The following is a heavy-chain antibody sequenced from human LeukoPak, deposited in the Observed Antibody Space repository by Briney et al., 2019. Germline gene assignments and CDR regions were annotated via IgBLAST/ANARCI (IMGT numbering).Heavy chain of an antibody. CDR2: ISVKNGNT. CDR1: GYTFTSYG. D-gene: IGHD3-22*01. J-gene: IGHJ4*02. V-gene: IGHV1-18*01. CDR3: ARDTTTMIAEY. Sequence: ASVKVSCKASGYTFTSYGISWVRQAPGQGLEWMGWISVKNGNTNYAQKVQGRVTMTTDTSTSTAYMELRSLRSDDTAVYYCARDTTTMIAEYWGQGTLVTVSS.